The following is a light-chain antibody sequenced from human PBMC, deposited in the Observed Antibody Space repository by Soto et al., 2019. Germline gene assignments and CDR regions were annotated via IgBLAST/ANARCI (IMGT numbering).Light chain of an antibody. J-gene: IGLJ1*01. CDR3: QSYDSSLSGYV. V-gene: IGLV1-40*01. CDR1: TSNIGAGYD. CDR2: GNS. Sequence: QSVLTQPPSVSGAPGQRVTISCTGSTSNIGAGYDVHWYQQVPGTAPKLLIYGNSNRPSGVPDRFSGSKSGTSASLAITGLQAEDEADYYCQSYDSSLSGYVCGTGTKLTVL.